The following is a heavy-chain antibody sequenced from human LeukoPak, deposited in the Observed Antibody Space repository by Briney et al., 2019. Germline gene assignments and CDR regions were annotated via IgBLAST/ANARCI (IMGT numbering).Heavy chain of an antibody. Sequence: EGSLRLSCAASGFTFSSYSMNWVRQAPGKGLEWVSSISSSSSYIYYADSVKGRFTISRDNAKNSLYLQMNSLRAEDTAVYYCARAPYFESSGPLWGQGTLVTVSS. CDR2: ISSSSSYI. J-gene: IGHJ4*02. CDR3: ARAPYFESSGPL. CDR1: GFTFSSYS. D-gene: IGHD3-22*01. V-gene: IGHV3-21*01.